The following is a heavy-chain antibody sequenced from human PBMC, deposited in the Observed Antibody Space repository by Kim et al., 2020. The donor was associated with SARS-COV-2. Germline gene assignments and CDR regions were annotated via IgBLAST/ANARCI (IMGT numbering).Heavy chain of an antibody. Sequence: ASVKVSCKASGYTFTSYAMHWVRQAPGQRLEWMGWINAGNGNTKYSQKFQGRVTITRDTSASTAYMELSSLRSEDTAVYYCARDYYGSGSYYNDWFDPWGQGTLVTVSS. CDR1: GYTFTSYA. CDR3: ARDYYGSGSYYNDWFDP. V-gene: IGHV1-3*01. J-gene: IGHJ5*02. CDR2: INAGNGNT. D-gene: IGHD3-10*01.